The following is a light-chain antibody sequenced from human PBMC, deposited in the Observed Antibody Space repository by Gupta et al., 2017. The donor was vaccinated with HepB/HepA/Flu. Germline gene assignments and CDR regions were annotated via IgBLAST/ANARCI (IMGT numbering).Light chain of an antibody. J-gene: IGKJ3*01. Sequence: DIVMTQSPDSLAVSLGERATINCRSSQSVLYSSNNKNYLAWYQQKPGQPPKLLIYWASTRESGVPDRFSGSGSGTDFTLTISSLQAEDVAVYYCQQYYTTPLTFGHGTKVDFK. CDR1: QSVLYSSNNKNY. CDR3: QQYYTTPLT. V-gene: IGKV4-1*01. CDR2: WAS.